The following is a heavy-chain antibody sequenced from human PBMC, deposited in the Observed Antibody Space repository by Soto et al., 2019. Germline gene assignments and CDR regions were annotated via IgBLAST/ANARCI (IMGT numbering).Heavy chain of an antibody. V-gene: IGHV3-30-3*01. J-gene: IGHJ4*02. Sequence: GGSLRLSCAASGFTFSSYAMHWVRQAPGKGLEWVAVISYDGSNKYYADSVKGRFTISRDNSKNTLYLQMNSLRAEDTAVYDWARSQGFGELLCCNYWGQGTLVTVSS. CDR2: ISYDGSNK. CDR1: GFTFSSYA. CDR3: ARSQGFGELLCCNY. D-gene: IGHD3-10*01.